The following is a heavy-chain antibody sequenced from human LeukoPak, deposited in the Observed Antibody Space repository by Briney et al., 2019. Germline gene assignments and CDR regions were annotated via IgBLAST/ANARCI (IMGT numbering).Heavy chain of an antibody. CDR1: GFTFSSYA. J-gene: IGHJ4*02. Sequence: GGSLRLSCAAFGFTFSSYAMSWVRQAPGKGLEWVSAISGSGGSTYYADSVKGRFTISRDNSKNTLYLQMNSLRAEDTAVYYCAKTRAVRRQGFDYWGQGTLVTVSS. CDR3: AKTRAVRRQGFDY. D-gene: IGHD4-17*01. V-gene: IGHV3-23*01. CDR2: ISGSGGST.